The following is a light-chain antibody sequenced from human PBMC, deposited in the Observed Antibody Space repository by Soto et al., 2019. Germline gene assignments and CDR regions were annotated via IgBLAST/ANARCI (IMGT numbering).Light chain of an antibody. J-gene: IGKJ5*01. CDR2: GAS. CDR1: QSVSSSY. V-gene: IGKV3-20*01. CDR3: QHYGDSLSIT. Sequence: EIVLTQSPDTLSLSPGERATLSCRASQSVSSSYLAWYQQKPGQAPRLLMYGASTRATGIPDRFSGRGSGTDFSLTISRLEPGDFAVYYCQHYGDSLSITFGQGTRLEIK.